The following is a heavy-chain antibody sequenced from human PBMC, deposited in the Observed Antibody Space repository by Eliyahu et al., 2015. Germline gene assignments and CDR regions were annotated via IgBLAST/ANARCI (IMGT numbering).Heavy chain of an antibody. Sequence: EVQLVESGGDLMQPGRSLKLSCTXXGFTYGDYSVSCFRQAPGKGLEWVGLMRTKANGGTTEYAATVKGRFTISRDDSKNIAYLQMNSLKIEDTAIYYCSRGVWSPDYWGQGTLVTVSS. CDR3: SRGVWSPDY. CDR2: MRTKANGGTT. V-gene: IGHV3-49*03. J-gene: IGHJ4*02. CDR1: GFTYGDYS. D-gene: IGHD3-16*01.